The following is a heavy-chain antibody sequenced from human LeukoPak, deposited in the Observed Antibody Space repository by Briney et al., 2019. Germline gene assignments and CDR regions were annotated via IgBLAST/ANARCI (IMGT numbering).Heavy chain of an antibody. CDR1: GFTFSSYA. V-gene: IGHV3-23*01. CDR3: AKREAAVAGTIDY. J-gene: IGHJ4*02. CDR2: ISGSGGST. D-gene: IGHD6-19*01. Sequence: PGGSLRPSCAASGFTFSSYAMSWVRQAPGKGLEWVSAISGSGGSTYYADSVKGRFTISGDNSKNTLYLQMNSLRAEDTAVYYCAKREAAVAGTIDYWGQGTLVTVSS.